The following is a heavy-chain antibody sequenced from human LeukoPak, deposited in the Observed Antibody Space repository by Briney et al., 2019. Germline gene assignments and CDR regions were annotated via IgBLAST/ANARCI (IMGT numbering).Heavy chain of an antibody. CDR3: AREAYDSSSFDY. V-gene: IGHV3-53*01. Sequence: GGSLTLSCAASGFTVSSNYMSWVRQAPGKGLEWVSVIYSGGSTYYADSVKGRFTISRDNSKNTLYLQMNSLRAEDTAVYYCAREAYDSSSFDYWGQGTLVTVSS. CDR1: GFTVSSNY. J-gene: IGHJ4*02. D-gene: IGHD3-22*01. CDR2: IYSGGST.